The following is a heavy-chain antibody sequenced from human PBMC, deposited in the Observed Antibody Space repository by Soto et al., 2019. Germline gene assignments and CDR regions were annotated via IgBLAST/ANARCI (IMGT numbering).Heavy chain of an antibody. CDR1: GYTFTSYG. V-gene: IGHV1-18*01. CDR3: VRGASSLPGFY. Sequence: QVQLVQSGAEVKKPGASVKVSCKASGYTFTSYGITWVRQAPGQGLEWMGWISAYNGDTNYAQKFQGRLTMTTDTSTSTAYMELRTLRYDDTAVYYCVRGASSLPGFYWGQGTLVTVSS. D-gene: IGHD6-13*01. J-gene: IGHJ4*02. CDR2: ISAYNGDT.